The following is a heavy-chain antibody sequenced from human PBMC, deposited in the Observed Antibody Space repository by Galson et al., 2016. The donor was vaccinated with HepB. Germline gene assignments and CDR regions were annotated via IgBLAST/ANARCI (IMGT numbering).Heavy chain of an antibody. CDR3: ARVRTRGRIDP. D-gene: IGHD3-10*01. V-gene: IGHV4-30-2*01. CDR1: GGSVNSALDS. J-gene: IGHJ5*02. Sequence: TLSLTCAFSGGSVNSALDSLSWVRQPPGKGLEWIGYIYHSGSAFCNPSLNSRVTISLDRSKNQFSLNLTAVTAADTAVYYCARVRTRGRIDPWGQGTLVFVSS. CDR2: IYHSGSA.